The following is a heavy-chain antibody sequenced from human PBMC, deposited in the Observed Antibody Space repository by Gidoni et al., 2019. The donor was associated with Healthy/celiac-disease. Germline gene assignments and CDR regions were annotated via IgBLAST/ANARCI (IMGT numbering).Heavy chain of an antibody. Sequence: QLQLQESGPGLVKPSETLSLTCTVSGGSISSSSYYWGWIRQPPGKGLEWIGSIYYSGSTYYNPSLKSRVTISVDTSKNQFSLKLSSVTAADTAVYYCARLGKQLVRSNWFDPWGQGTLVTVSS. J-gene: IGHJ5*02. CDR1: GGSISSSSYY. CDR2: IYYSGST. V-gene: IGHV4-39*01. D-gene: IGHD6-6*01. CDR3: ARLGKQLVRSNWFDP.